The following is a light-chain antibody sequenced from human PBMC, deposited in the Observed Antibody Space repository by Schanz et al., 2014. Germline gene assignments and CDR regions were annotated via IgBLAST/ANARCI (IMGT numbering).Light chain of an antibody. CDR1: SSNIGTNT. J-gene: IGLJ3*02. V-gene: IGLV1-44*01. Sequence: QSVLTQPPSASGTPGQRVTISCSGSSSNIGTNTVIWYQQLPGTAPKLLIYSDNRRPSGVPDRFSDSKSGTSASLAISGLQSEDEGDYYCATWDDSLNGWVFGGGTKLTVL. CDR2: SDN. CDR3: ATWDDSLNGWV.